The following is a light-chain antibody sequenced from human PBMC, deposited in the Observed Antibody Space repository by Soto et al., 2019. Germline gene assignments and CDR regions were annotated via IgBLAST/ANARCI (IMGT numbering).Light chain of an antibody. V-gene: IGLV2-14*03. CDR3: SSYTSSSTWV. J-gene: IGLJ3*02. Sequence: QSVLTQPASVSGSPGQSITISCTGTSSDVGGYKHVSWYRQRPGNAPILMIYDVSDRPSGVSNRFSGSKSGNTASLTISGLQAEDEADYYCSSYTSSSTWVFGGGTQLTV. CDR1: SSDVGGYKH. CDR2: DVS.